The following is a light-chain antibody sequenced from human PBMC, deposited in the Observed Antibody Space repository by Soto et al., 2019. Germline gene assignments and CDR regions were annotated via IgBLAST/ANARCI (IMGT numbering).Light chain of an antibody. CDR2: KTS. CDR3: QQYNIYPMT. J-gene: IGKJ1*01. CDR1: QTINSW. V-gene: IGKV1-5*03. Sequence: DVQMTQSPPTLSASVGDTVTITCRASQTINSWLAWYQHRPGKGPKLLIYKTSTVEGGVPLRFSGSGSGTEFTLTISSLQPADSETYYCQQYNIYPMTFGQGTKVDIK.